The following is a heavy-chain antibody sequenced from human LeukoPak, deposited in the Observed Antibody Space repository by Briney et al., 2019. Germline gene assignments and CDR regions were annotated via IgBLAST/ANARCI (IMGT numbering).Heavy chain of an antibody. CDR1: GGAITSYY. Sequence: SETLSLTCTVSGGAITSYYWSWIRQPPGKGLEWIGCIYYSGTTNYNPSLKSRVTISVDTSKNQFSLKLSSVTAADTAVYYCARVRDGSSFSAFDMWGQGTMVTVSS. D-gene: IGHD1-26*01. CDR2: IYYSGTT. J-gene: IGHJ3*02. CDR3: ARVRDGSSFSAFDM. V-gene: IGHV4-59*01.